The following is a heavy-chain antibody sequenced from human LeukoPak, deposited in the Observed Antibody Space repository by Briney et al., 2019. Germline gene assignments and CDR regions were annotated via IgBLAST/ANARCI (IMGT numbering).Heavy chain of an antibody. J-gene: IGHJ4*02. D-gene: IGHD6-19*01. CDR3: ARDKVAGSMAGSNFDY. Sequence: GGSLRLSCAASGFTFSTYWMSWVRQVPGKGLEWVASIKQDGSERNYVDSVKGRFTISRDNAKNSLYLQMNSLRVEDTAVYYCARDKVAGSMAGSNFDYWGQGALVTVSS. CDR1: GFTFSTYW. CDR2: IKQDGSER. V-gene: IGHV3-7*01.